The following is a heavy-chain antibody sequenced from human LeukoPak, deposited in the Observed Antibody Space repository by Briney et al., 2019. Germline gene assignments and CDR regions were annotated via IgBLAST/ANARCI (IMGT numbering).Heavy chain of an antibody. CDR1: GYTFINYW. Sequence: GESLKISCKGSGYTFINYWIAWVRQMPGKGLEWMGIIYPGDSDTRYSPSFQGQVTISADKSISTAYLQWSSLKASDSAMYYCAKSASPGGSYYYMDVWGKGTTVTVSS. J-gene: IGHJ6*03. D-gene: IGHD2-2*01. V-gene: IGHV5-51*01. CDR2: IYPGDSDT. CDR3: AKSASPGGSYYYMDV.